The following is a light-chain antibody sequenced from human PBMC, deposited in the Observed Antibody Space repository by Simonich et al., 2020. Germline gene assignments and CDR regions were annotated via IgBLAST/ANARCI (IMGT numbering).Light chain of an antibody. Sequence: QSALTQPASVSGFPGTSITISCQGTRSGVGSYNLVPGYQQHPGKAPKLMFYEGSKRPSGVANRFSGSKSGNTASLTISGLQAEDEADYYCCSYAGSSTLVFGGGTKLTVL. CDR3: CSYAGSSTLV. V-gene: IGLV2-23*01. J-gene: IGLJ3*02. CDR2: EGS. CDR1: RSGVGSYNL.